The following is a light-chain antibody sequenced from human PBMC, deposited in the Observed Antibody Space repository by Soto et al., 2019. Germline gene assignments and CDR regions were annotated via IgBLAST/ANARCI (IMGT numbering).Light chain of an antibody. V-gene: IGKV3-20*01. Sequence: EIVLTQSPGTLSLSPGERATLSCRASQSVSSSYLAWYQQKPGQAPRLLIYGASSRATGIPDRFSGSGSGIDFTRAISRLELEYLAVYYCQQYGSSPPYTFGQGTKLEI. J-gene: IGKJ2*01. CDR1: QSVSSSY. CDR3: QQYGSSPPYT. CDR2: GAS.